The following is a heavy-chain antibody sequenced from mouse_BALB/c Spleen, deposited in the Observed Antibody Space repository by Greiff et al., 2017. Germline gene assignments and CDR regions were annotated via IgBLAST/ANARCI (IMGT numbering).Heavy chain of an antibody. Sequence: QVQLQQPGAELVKPGASVKLSCKASGYTFTSYYMYWVKQRPGQGLEWIGGINPSNGGTNFNEKFKSKATLTVDKSSSTAYMQLSSLTSEDSAVYYCTRLHYGSSPGWFAYWGQGTLVTVSA. D-gene: IGHD1-1*01. J-gene: IGHJ3*01. CDR3: TRLHYGSSPGWFAY. CDR2: INPSNGGT. CDR1: GYTFTSYY. V-gene: IGHV1S81*02.